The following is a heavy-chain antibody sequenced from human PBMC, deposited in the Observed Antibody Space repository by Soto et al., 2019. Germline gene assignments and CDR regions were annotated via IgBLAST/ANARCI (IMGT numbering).Heavy chain of an antibody. V-gene: IGHV3-74*01. D-gene: IGHD6-13*01. CDR2: INTDRSHT. CDR3: AKVFIAAAGYFDY. Sequence: GGSLRLSCAASGFTFSSYWMHWVRQVPGKGLVWVSRINTDRSHTFYADSVKGRFTISRDNSKNTLYLQMNSLRAEDTAVYYCAKVFIAAAGYFDYWGQGTLVTVSS. J-gene: IGHJ4*02. CDR1: GFTFSSYW.